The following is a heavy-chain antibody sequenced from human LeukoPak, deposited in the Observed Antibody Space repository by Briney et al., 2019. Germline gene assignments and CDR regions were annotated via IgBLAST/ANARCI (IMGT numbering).Heavy chain of an antibody. J-gene: IGHJ4*02. CDR2: INAGNGNT. CDR1: GYTFTSYA. V-gene: IGHV1-3*01. CDR3: ARSYCSGGSCYEFDY. D-gene: IGHD2-15*01. Sequence: ASVKVSCKASGYTFTSYAMHWVRQAPGQRLEWMGWINAGNGNTKYSQKFQGRVTITRDTSASTAYMELSSLRSEDTAVYYCARSYCSGGSCYEFDYWGQGTLVTVSS.